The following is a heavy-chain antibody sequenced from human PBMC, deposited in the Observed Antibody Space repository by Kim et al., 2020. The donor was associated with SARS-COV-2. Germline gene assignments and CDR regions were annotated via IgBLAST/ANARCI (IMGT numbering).Heavy chain of an antibody. V-gene: IGHV4-61*01. D-gene: IGHD3-22*01. CDR2: IYYSGST. J-gene: IGHJ4*01. Sequence: SETLSLTCTVSGGSVSSGSYYWSWIRQPPGKGLEWIGYIYYSGSTNYNPSLKSRVTISVDTSKNQFSLKLSSVTAADTAVYYCARGYYDSSGYFNYFDY. CDR3: ARGYYDSSGYFNYFDY. CDR1: GGSVSSGSYY.